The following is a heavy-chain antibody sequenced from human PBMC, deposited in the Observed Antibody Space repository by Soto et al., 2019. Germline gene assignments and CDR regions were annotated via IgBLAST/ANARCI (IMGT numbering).Heavy chain of an antibody. J-gene: IGHJ3*02. CDR1: GGSISSGDYY. D-gene: IGHD1-1*01. Sequence: SETLSLTCTVSGGSISSGDYYWSWIRQPPGKGLVWIGVIYYSGITYYNPSLESRLFMSVDMSKNQFSLEVSSVTAADTAVYYCARPLTPLRGTDAFDIWGQGTMVTVSS. V-gene: IGHV4-30-4*08. CDR3: ARPLTPLRGTDAFDI. CDR2: IYYSGIT.